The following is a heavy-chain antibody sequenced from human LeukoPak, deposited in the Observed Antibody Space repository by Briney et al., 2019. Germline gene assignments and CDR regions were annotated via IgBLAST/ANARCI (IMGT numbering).Heavy chain of an antibody. Sequence: ASVKVSCKASGYTFTSYGISWVRQAPGQGLEWMGWISAYNGNTNYAQKFQGRVTITADESTSTAYMELSSLRSEDTAVYYCARPDTYSSSQAFDYWGQGTLVTVSS. CDR1: GYTFTSYG. CDR2: ISAYNGNT. J-gene: IGHJ4*02. CDR3: ARPDTYSSSQAFDY. V-gene: IGHV1-18*01. D-gene: IGHD6-13*01.